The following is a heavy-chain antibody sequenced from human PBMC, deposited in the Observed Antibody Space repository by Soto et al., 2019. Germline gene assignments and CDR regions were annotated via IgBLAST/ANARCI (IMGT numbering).Heavy chain of an antibody. CDR1: GYTFTGYY. CDR2: INPNSGGT. CDR3: ARTYYYDSSGYYPEWFDP. J-gene: IGHJ5*02. D-gene: IGHD3-22*01. V-gene: IGHV1-2*02. Sequence: ASVKVSCKASGYTFTGYYMHWVRQAPGQGLEWMGWINPNSGGTNYAQKFQGRVTMTGDTSISTAYMELSRLRSDDTAVYYCARTYYYDSSGYYPEWFDPWGQGTLVTVSS.